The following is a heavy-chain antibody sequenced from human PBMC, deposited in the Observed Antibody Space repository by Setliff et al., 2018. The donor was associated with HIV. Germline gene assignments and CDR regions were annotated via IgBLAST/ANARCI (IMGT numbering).Heavy chain of an antibody. Sequence: SETLSLTCSVSGASIRGHYWSWIRQSPGKGLEWIGNIYYSGNTNYNPSLESRVTISADTSKNQFSLRLNSVTAADTAVYYCARGGYSDSSGYYHPFDYWGQGTVVTVSS. V-gene: IGHV4-59*11. D-gene: IGHD3-22*01. CDR3: ARGGYSDSSGYYHPFDY. CDR1: GASIRGHY. J-gene: IGHJ4*03. CDR2: IYYSGNT.